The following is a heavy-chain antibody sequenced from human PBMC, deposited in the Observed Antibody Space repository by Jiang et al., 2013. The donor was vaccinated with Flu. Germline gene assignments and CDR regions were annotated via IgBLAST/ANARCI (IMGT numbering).Heavy chain of an antibody. D-gene: IGHD2-21*02. CDR2: LLHGST. J-gene: IGHJ4*02. Sequence: SISSYYWSWIRQPPREGTGVDWVYLLHGSTNYNPSLKSRVTISVDTSKNQFSLKLSSVTAADTAVYYCVAGGVVTAIIDYWGQGTLVTVSS. CDR3: VAGGVVTAIIDY. CDR1: SISSYY. V-gene: IGHV4-59*01.